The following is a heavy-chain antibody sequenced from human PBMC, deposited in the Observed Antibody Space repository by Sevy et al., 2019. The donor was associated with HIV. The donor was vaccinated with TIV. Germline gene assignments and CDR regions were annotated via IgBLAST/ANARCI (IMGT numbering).Heavy chain of an antibody. J-gene: IGHJ4*02. Sequence: GGSLRLSCADSGFTFSRYWMHWVRQAPGKGLVWVSRINSDGSSTSYADAVKGRFTISRDNAKNTLYLQMNSLRAEDTAVYFCARDRRLGGYDPFDYWGQGTLVTVSS. CDR2: INSDGSST. V-gene: IGHV3-74*01. CDR1: GFTFSRYW. D-gene: IGHD5-12*01. CDR3: ARDRRLGGYDPFDY.